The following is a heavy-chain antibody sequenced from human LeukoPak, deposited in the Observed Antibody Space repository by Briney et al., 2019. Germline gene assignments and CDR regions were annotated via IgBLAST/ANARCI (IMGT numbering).Heavy chain of an antibody. J-gene: IGHJ4*02. D-gene: IGHD4-17*01. CDR1: GYTFSNYG. CDR2: ISAYNGNT. V-gene: IGHV1-18*04. Sequence: ASVKVSCKAAGYTFSNYGINWVRQAPGQGLEWMGWISAYNGNTNYAQKLQGRVTMTTDTSTSTAYMELRSLRSDDTAVYYCAREYDYGDYELFDYWGQGTLVTVSS. CDR3: AREYDYGDYELFDY.